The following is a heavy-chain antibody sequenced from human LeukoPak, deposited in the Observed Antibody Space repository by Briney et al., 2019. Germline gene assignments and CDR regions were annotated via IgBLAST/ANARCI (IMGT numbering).Heavy chain of an antibody. V-gene: IGHV5-51*01. J-gene: IGHJ3*02. CDR1: GYSFTSYW. Sequence: GESLKISCKGSGYSFTSYWIGWVRQMPGKGLEWMGIIYPGDSDTRYSPSFQGQVTISADKSISTAYLQWSSLKASDTAVYYCARPRRRDYGDYDGSGAFDIWGQGTMVTVSS. CDR3: ARPRRRDYGDYDGSGAFDI. CDR2: IYPGDSDT. D-gene: IGHD4-17*01.